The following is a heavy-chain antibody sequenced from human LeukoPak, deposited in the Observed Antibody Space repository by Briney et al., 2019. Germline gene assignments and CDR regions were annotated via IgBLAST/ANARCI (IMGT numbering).Heavy chain of an antibody. Sequence: SETLSLTCTVSGGSISSYYWSWIRQPAGKGLEWIGRIYTSGSTNYNPSLKSRVTISVDKSKNQFSLKLSSVTAADTAVYYCARDTGPSIYYYYMDVWGKGATVTVSS. V-gene: IGHV4-4*07. CDR2: IYTSGST. CDR1: GGSISSYY. J-gene: IGHJ6*03. CDR3: ARDTGPSIYYYYMDV.